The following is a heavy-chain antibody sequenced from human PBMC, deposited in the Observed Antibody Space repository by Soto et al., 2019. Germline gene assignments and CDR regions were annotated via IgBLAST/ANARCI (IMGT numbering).Heavy chain of an antibody. Sequence: PGGSLRLSCAASGFTFSSYGMHWVRQAPGKGLEGVAAISYDGTNRNYADSVKGRFTISRDNSKNTLYLKMNSLRAEDTAVYYCAKFGYSYGSYYYAMDVWGQGTTVTVSS. D-gene: IGHD5-18*01. CDR3: AKFGYSYGSYYYAMDV. V-gene: IGHV3-30*18. J-gene: IGHJ6*02. CDR2: ISYDGTNR. CDR1: GFTFSSYG.